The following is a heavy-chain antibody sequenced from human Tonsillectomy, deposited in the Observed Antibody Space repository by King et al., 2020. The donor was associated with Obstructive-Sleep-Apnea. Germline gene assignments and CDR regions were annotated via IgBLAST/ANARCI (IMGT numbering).Heavy chain of an antibody. V-gene: IGHV4-59*01. CDR3: ARYYLKSAYFDY. CDR1: GGSISSYD. CDR2: IYYSGST. J-gene: IGHJ4*02. D-gene: IGHD1-26*01. Sequence: QLQESGPGLVKLSETLSLTCTVSGGSISSYDLNWIRQPPGQGLEWIGYIYYSGSTNYNPSLKSLVTISVDMSKNQFSLKLNSVTAADTAVYFCARYYLKSAYFDYWGQGTLVTVSS.